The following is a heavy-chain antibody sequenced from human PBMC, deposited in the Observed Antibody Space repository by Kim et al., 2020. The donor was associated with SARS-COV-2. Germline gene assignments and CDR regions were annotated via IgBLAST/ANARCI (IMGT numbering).Heavy chain of an antibody. J-gene: IGHJ1*01. CDR3: ARLETDCSGGSCYSEGYFQH. D-gene: IGHD2-15*01. Sequence: GESLKISCKGSGYSFTSYWIGWVRQMPGKGLEWMGIIYPGDSDTRYSPSFQGQVTISADKSISTAYLQWSSLKASDTAMYYCARLETDCSGGSCYSEGYFQHWGQGTLVTVSS. V-gene: IGHV5-51*01. CDR2: IYPGDSDT. CDR1: GYSFTSYW.